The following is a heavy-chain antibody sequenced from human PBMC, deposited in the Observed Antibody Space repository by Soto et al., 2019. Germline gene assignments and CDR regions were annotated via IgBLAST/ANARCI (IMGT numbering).Heavy chain of an antibody. Sequence: GGSLRLSCAASGFTFRTYAMSWVRQAPGKGLEWVSTISGSGGAIHYADSVKGRPTISRDNSDNTLYLQMSSLRAEDTAVYYCARGGDIVVVPSAIDYWGPGTLVTVSS. J-gene: IGHJ4*02. D-gene: IGHD2-2*02. CDR2: ISGSGGAI. V-gene: IGHV3-23*01. CDR3: ARGGDIVVVPSAIDY. CDR1: GFTFRTYA.